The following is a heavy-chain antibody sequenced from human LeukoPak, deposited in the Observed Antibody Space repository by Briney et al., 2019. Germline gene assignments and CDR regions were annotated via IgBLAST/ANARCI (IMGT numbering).Heavy chain of an antibody. V-gene: IGHV3-21*01. Sequence: GGSLRLSCAASGLVFSSYTMGWVRHAPGKGLEWVSSSTPATDSTNYADSVQGRFTISRDNAKKTAYLQMNSLRVEDTAIYFCVGNQDFWSGYHAFEYWGQGILVTVSS. D-gene: IGHD3-3*01. CDR1: GLVFSSYT. CDR3: VGNQDFWSGYHAFEY. CDR2: STPATDST. J-gene: IGHJ4*02.